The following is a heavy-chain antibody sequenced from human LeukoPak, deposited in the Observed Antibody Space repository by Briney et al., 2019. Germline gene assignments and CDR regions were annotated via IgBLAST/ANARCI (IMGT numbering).Heavy chain of an antibody. CDR2: SSVVGDRT. CDR1: GFSFSRYA. CDR3: AKSYRPHDSRDHCYNNFDV. D-gene: IGHD3-22*01. Sequence: QLGGSLRLSCAASGFSFSRYAMSWVRQAPGKGLEWVSASSVVGDRTFYADSVKGRFTISRDNSKSTLYVQMSSLRDEDTAVYYCAKSYRPHDSRDHCYNNFDVWGQGTMVTGSS. V-gene: IGHV3-23*01. J-gene: IGHJ3*01.